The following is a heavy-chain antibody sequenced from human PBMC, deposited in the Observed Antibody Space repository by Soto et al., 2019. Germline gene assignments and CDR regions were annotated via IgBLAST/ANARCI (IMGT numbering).Heavy chain of an antibody. CDR3: TSDASRDSSARGWFDP. Sequence: GGSLRLSCAASGFTFRSFTMNWVRQAPGKGLEWVSTISSNSAYIYYTDALRGRFTISRDNAKNSLHLQMNSLRAEDTAVYYCTSDASRDSSARGWFDPWGPGTLVTVSS. CDR2: ISSNSAYI. V-gene: IGHV3-21*01. D-gene: IGHD6-13*01. J-gene: IGHJ5*02. CDR1: GFTFRSFT.